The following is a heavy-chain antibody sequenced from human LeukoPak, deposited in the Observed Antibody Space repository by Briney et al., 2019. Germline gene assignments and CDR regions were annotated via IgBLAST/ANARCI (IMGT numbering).Heavy chain of an antibody. D-gene: IGHD2-2*01. V-gene: IGHV5-51*01. J-gene: IGHJ4*02. CDR1: GYSFTSYW. CDR2: IYPGDSDT. CDR3: ARLFGVTAASFDY. Sequence: GDSLKISCKGSGYSFTSYWIGWVREMPGKGLEWMGMIYPGDSDTRYSPSFQGQVSISDDRSISTAYLQWSSLKASDTAMYYCARLFGVTAASFDYWGQGTLVTVSS.